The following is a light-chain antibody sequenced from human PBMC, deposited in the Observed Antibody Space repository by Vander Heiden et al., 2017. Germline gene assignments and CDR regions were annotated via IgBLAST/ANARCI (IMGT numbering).Light chain of an antibody. CDR2: GAS. J-gene: IGKJ3*01. CDR3: QQYGSSPFT. CDR1: QSVSSSY. Sequence: EIVLTQSPGTLSLSPGERATLSCRASQSVSSSYLAWYQQKPGQAPRLLIYGASSRATGIPDRFSGSGSGTDFTLTISRLEPEDFAVYYCQQYGSSPFTFAYEVKVDI. V-gene: IGKV3-20*01.